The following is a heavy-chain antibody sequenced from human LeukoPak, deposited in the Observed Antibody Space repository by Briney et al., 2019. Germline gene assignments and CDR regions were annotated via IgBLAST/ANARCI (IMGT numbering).Heavy chain of an antibody. CDR2: ISGSGGST. Sequence: GGSLRLSCAASGFTFSSYSMNWVRQAPGKGLEWVSAISGSGGSTYYADSVKGRFTISRDNSKNTLYLQMNSLRAEDTAVYYCAKDIHRDGYSLDFDYWGQGTLVTVSS. V-gene: IGHV3-23*01. CDR3: AKDIHRDGYSLDFDY. D-gene: IGHD5-24*01. CDR1: GFTFSSYS. J-gene: IGHJ4*02.